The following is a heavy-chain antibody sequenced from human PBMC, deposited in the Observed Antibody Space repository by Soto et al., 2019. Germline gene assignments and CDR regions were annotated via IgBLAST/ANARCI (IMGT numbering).Heavy chain of an antibody. V-gene: IGHV2-5*02. CDR1: GFSLSTSAVG. D-gene: IGHD3-10*01. CDR3: GYVYYNSGRWDA. J-gene: IGHJ5*02. CDR2: IYWDDDK. Sequence: ITLKESGPTLVKPTQTLTLTCTFSGFSLSTSAVGVGWISQPPGKALEWLALIYWDDDKRYSPSLKRRLTITKDTSKSQVVLTMTNMDPVDTATYYGGYVYYNSGRWDAWGQGTLVTVSS.